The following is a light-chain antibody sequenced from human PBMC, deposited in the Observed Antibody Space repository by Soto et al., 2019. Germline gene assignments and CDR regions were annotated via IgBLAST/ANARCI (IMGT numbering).Light chain of an antibody. CDR3: QQYRMSPNT. CDR2: GVS. CDR1: QSVSGC. V-gene: IGKV3-20*01. J-gene: IGKJ5*01. Sequence: EIVLTQSPATLSLSPGERATLSCRASQSVSGCLAWYQQKPGQAPRLLIYGVSSRANGIPDRFSGRESGTDFTLTITTLEPEDFAVYYCQQYRMSPNTFGQGTRLEIK.